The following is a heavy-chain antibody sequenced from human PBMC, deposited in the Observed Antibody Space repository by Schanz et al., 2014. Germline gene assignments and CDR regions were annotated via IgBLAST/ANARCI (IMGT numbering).Heavy chain of an antibody. V-gene: IGHV3-23*04. Sequence: EVQLVESGGGLVQPGGSLRLSCAASGFSVGNKYMNWVRQAPGKGLEWVSLISDSGDTAYYADSVKGRFTISRDNFKGALYLQMNSLRAEDTAVYYCAKAADWPVTRFDPWGQETLVTVSS. CDR2: ISDSGDTA. CDR1: GFSVGNKY. CDR3: AKAADWPVTRFDP. J-gene: IGHJ5*02. D-gene: IGHD3-9*01.